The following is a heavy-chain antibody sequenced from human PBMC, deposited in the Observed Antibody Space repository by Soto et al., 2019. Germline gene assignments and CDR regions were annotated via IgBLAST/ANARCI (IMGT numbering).Heavy chain of an antibody. D-gene: IGHD6-19*01. V-gene: IGHV3-30-3*01. CDR2: ISYDGSNK. CDR1: GFTFSSYA. CDR3: ARVPSIAVAGIKYYFDY. J-gene: IGHJ4*02. Sequence: GGSLRLSCAASGFTFSSYAMHWVRQAPGKGLEWVAVISYDGSNKYYADSVEGRFTISRDNSKNTLYLQMNSLRAEDTAVYYCARVPSIAVAGIKYYFDYWGQGTLVTVSS.